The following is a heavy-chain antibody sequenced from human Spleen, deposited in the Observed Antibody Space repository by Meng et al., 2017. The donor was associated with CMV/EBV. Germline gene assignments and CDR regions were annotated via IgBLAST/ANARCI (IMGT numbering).Heavy chain of an antibody. CDR2: IIPIIDIP. CDR3: ARYETTVAYDAFDI. CDR1: GGIFSNYG. V-gene: IGHV1-69*10. Sequence: SVKVSCKASGGIFSNYGICWPRQAPGQGLEYMGGIIPIIDIPNYAQKFQGRVTITADKSTSTAYMELRSLRSDDTAVYYCARYETTVAYDAFDIWGQGTMVTVSS. D-gene: IGHD4-23*01. J-gene: IGHJ3*02.